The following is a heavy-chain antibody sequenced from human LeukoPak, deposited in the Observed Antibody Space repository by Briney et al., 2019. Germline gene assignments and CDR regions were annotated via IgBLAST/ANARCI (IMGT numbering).Heavy chain of an antibody. CDR1: GFTLSSFS. CDR3: AGPGGSGAQFDL. V-gene: IGHV3-23*01. CDR2: IIGSGHNT. Sequence: PGGSLRLSCAASGFTLSSFSMSWVRQAPGKGLEWVSTIIGSGHNTHYADSVKGRFTISRDNSENTLYLQMNSLRAEDTAVYYCAGPGGSGAQFDLGCRGTLLTVSS. J-gene: IGHJ2*01. D-gene: IGHD3-10*01.